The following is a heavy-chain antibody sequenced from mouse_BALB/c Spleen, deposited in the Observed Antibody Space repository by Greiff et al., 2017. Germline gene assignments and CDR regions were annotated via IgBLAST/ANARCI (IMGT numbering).Heavy chain of an antibody. CDR1: GFNIKDTY. J-gene: IGHJ4*01. Sequence: EVQLQESGAELVKPGASVKLSCTASGFNIKDTYMHWVKQRPEQGLEWIGRIDPANGNTKYDPKFQGKATITADTSSNTAYLQLSSLTSEDTAVYYCARKTTAPYAMDYWGQGTSVTVSS. CDR2: IDPANGNT. CDR3: ARKTTAPYAMDY. D-gene: IGHD1-2*01. V-gene: IGHV14-3*02.